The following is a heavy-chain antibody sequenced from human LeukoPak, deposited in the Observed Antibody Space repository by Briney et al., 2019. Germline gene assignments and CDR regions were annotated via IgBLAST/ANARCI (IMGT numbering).Heavy chain of an antibody. CDR1: GYTFTGYY. J-gene: IGHJ5*02. CDR3: ARVLSGYSYGLPFRRFDP. D-gene: IGHD5-18*01. Sequence: GASVKVSCKASGYTFTGYYMHWVRQAPGQGLEWMGWISAYNGNTNYAQKLQGRVTMTTDTSTSTAYMELRSLRSDDTAVYYCARVLSGYSYGLPFRRFDPWGQGTLVTVSS. CDR2: ISAYNGNT. V-gene: IGHV1-18*04.